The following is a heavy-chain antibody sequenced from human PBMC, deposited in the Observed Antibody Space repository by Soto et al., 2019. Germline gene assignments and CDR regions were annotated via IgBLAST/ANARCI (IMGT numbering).Heavy chain of an antibody. CDR1: GGSISRSTYY. Sequence: PSETLSLTCTVSGGSISRSTYYWGWIRQPPGKELEWIGSIYYSGSTYYRPSLKSRVTISVDTSKNQFSLKLSSVTAADTAVYYCARQVPAAIRLGWFDPWGQGTLVTVSS. CDR3: ARQVPAAIRLGWFDP. CDR2: IYYSGST. D-gene: IGHD2-2*02. J-gene: IGHJ5*02. V-gene: IGHV4-39*01.